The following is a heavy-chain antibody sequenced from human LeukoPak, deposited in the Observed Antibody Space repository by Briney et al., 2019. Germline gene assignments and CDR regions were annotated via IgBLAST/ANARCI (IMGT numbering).Heavy chain of an antibody. D-gene: IGHD1-26*01. CDR2: ISYDGSNK. Sequence: GGSLRLSCAASGFTFSSYGMHWVRQAPGKGLEWVAVISYDGSNKYYADSVKGRFTISRDNSKNTLYLQMNSLRAEDTAVYYCAKDRRYSGSYYGMDVWGQGTTVTVSS. CDR1: GFTFSSYG. J-gene: IGHJ6*02. CDR3: AKDRRYSGSYYGMDV. V-gene: IGHV3-30*18.